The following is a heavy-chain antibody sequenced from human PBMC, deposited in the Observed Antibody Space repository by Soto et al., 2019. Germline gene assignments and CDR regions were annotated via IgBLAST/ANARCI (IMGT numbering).Heavy chain of an antibody. CDR2: IFPDDSDT. Sequence: PGESLKISCNASGYIIKNYWIGWVRQMPGQGLEWMGIIFPDDSDTRYSPSFQGHVTTSVDKSISTAYVQWSSLKASDSAIYYCFRGGVTSRTFDYWGQGTLVTVSS. CDR3: FRGGVTSRTFDY. V-gene: IGHV5-51*01. CDR1: GYIIKNYW. J-gene: IGHJ4*02. D-gene: IGHD3-16*01.